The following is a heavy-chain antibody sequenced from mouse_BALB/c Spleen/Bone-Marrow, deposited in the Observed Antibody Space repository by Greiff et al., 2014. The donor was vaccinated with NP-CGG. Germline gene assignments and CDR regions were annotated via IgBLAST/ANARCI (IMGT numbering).Heavy chain of an antibody. CDR2: IDPANGNT. D-gene: IGHD2-14*01. Sequence: VQLQQSGAELMKPGASVKLSCTASGFNIKDTYMHRVKQRPEQGLEWIGRIDPANGNTKYDPKFQGKATITADTSSNTAYLQLSSLTSEDTAVYYCARYRLGTYFDYWGQGTTLTVSS. CDR1: GFNIKDTY. J-gene: IGHJ2*01. V-gene: IGHV14-3*02. CDR3: ARYRLGTYFDY.